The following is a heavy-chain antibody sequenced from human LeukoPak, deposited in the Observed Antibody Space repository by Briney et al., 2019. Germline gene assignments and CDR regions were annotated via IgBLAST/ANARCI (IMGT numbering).Heavy chain of an antibody. CDR2: INPNSGGT. V-gene: IGHV1-2*02. Sequence: ASVKVSCKASGYTFINYYMHWVRQAPGQGLEWMGWINPNSGGTNYAQKFQGRVTMTRDTSISTAYMELSRLRSDDTAVYYCARDSGYYDFWSGYYGYFDYWGQGTLVTVSS. D-gene: IGHD3-3*01. CDR1: GYTFINYY. CDR3: ARDSGYYDFWSGYYGYFDY. J-gene: IGHJ4*02.